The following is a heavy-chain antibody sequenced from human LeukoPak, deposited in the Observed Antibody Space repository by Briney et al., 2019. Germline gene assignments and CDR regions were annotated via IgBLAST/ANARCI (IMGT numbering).Heavy chain of an antibody. CDR2: ISSSGSTI. Sequence: GGCLRLSCAASGFTFSSYEMNWVRQAPGKGLEWVSYISSSGSTIYYADSAKGRFTISRDNAKNSLYLQMNSLRAEDTAVYYCAELGITMIGGVWGKGTTVTISS. D-gene: IGHD3-10*02. CDR1: GFTFSSYE. CDR3: AELGITMIGGV. V-gene: IGHV3-48*03. J-gene: IGHJ6*04.